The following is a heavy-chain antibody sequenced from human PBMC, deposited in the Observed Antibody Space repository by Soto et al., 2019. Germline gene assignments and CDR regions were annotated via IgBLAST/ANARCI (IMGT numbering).Heavy chain of an antibody. Sequence: QVQLQESGPGLVKPSQTLSLTCTVSGGSISSGDYYWSWIRQPPGKGLEWIGYIYYSGSTYYNPSLKSRVTISVDTSKNQCSLKLSSVTAADTAVYYCARGVAAALDWFDPWGQGTLVTVSS. CDR2: IYYSGST. J-gene: IGHJ5*02. V-gene: IGHV4-30-4*01. CDR1: GGSISSGDYY. D-gene: IGHD6-13*01. CDR3: ARGVAAALDWFDP.